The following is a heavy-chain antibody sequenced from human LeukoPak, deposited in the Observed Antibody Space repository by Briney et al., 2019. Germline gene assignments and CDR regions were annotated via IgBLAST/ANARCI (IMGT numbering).Heavy chain of an antibody. D-gene: IGHD3-10*01. V-gene: IGHV4-34*01. CDR3: ARGWYNYGSKTDS. J-gene: IGHJ5*01. Sequence: PSETLSLTCAVYGGSFSGYYWSWSRQSPRTGVGWRGEINHGGSTNYNPSLMSRASISANSSNNHFSLRLSSVTAADTAVYYCARGWYNYGSKTDSWGQGTLVTVSS. CDR2: INHGGST. CDR1: GGSFSGYY.